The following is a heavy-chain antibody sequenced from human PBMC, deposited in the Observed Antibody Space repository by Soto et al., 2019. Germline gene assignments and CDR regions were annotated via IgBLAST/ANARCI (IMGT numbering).Heavy chain of an antibody. CDR1: GGSISSYY. CDR3: ATSSSLYVKRYYYYGMDV. CDR2: IYYSGST. D-gene: IGHD6-6*01. V-gene: IGHV4-59*01. J-gene: IGHJ6*02. Sequence: PSETLSLTCTVSGGSISSYYWSWIRQPPGKGLEWIGYIYYSGSTNYNPSLKSRVTISVDTSKNQFSLKLSSVTAADTAVYYCATSSSLYVKRYYYYGMDVWGQGTTVTVSS.